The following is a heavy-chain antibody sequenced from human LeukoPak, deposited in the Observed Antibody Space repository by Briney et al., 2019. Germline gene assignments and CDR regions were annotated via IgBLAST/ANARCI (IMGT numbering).Heavy chain of an antibody. CDR3: ARGRPGYCSGGSCYSGTYFQH. CDR1: GGSFSGYY. CDR2: INHSGST. V-gene: IGHV4-34*01. D-gene: IGHD2-15*01. Sequence: SETLSLTRAVYGGSFSGYYWSWIRQPPGKGLEWIGEINHSGSTNYNPSLKSRVTISVDTSKNQFSLKLSSVTAADTAVYYCARGRPGYCSGGSCYSGTYFQHWGQGTLVTVSS. J-gene: IGHJ1*01.